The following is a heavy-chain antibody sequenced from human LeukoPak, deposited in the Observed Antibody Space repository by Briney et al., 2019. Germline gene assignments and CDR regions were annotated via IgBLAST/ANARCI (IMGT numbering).Heavy chain of an antibody. CDR3: ATGSGYSDY. CDR2: ISSSSYI. CDR1: GFTFSSYS. Sequence: GGSLRLSCAASGFTFSSYSMNWVRQAPGTGLEWVSSISSSSYIYYADSVRGRFTVSRDNAKNSLYLQMNSLRAEDTAVYYCATGSGYSDYWGQGTLVTVSS. V-gene: IGHV3-21*01. D-gene: IGHD3-22*01. J-gene: IGHJ4*02.